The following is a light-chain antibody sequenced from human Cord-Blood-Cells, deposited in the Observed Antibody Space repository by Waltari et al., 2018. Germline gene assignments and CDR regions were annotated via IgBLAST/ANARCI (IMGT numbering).Light chain of an antibody. CDR2: EDN. Sequence: NFMLTQPHSVSESPGKTVTISCTRSSGSIASNYVQWYQQRPGSAPTTVIYEDNQSPPGVPDRFSGSIDSSSNSASLTISGLKTEDEADYYCQSYDSSNWVFGGGTKLTVL. V-gene: IGLV6-57*03. J-gene: IGLJ3*02. CDR3: QSYDSSNWV. CDR1: SGSIASNY.